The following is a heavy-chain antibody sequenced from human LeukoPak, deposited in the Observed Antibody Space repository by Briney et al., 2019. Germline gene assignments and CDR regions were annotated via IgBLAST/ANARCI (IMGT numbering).Heavy chain of an antibody. Sequence: ASVKVSCKASGYSFTSFGISWVRQAPGQGLEWMGWISAYNGNTNYAQKLQGRVTMTTDTSTSTAYMELRSLRSDDTAVYYCARDCDRSGYYCYWGQGTLVTVSS. D-gene: IGHD3-22*01. CDR3: ARDCDRSGYYCY. CDR1: GYSFTSFG. V-gene: IGHV1-18*01. J-gene: IGHJ4*02. CDR2: ISAYNGNT.